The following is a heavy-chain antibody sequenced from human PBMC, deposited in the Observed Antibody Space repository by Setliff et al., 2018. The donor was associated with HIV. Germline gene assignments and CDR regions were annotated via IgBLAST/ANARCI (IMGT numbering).Heavy chain of an antibody. CDR3: AGDYAGSGRPFDY. J-gene: IGHJ4*02. CDR1: GDSISNYY. V-gene: IGHV4-4*09. Sequence: SETLSLTCTVSGDSISNYYWSWVRQPPGKGLEWIGYIYTTGSTNYNPSLKSRVTMSVDTSKNQFSLKLASVTAADTAVYVCAGDYAGSGRPFDYWGQGTLVTVSS. CDR2: IYTTGST. D-gene: IGHD2-15*01.